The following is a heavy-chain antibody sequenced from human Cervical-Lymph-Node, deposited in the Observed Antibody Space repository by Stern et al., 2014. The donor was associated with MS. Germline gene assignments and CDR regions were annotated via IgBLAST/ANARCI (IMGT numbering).Heavy chain of an antibody. Sequence: QVQLVQSGAEVKKPGSSVKVSCTASGGTFNNRVIYLVRQARGQGLEWMGGIIPMCGTPDFARQFQGRVTITTDKSTSTIPSVLSSLNDEDTAIYYCANRDMGYTYGRHDYWGQGTLVTVS. CDR3: ANRDMGYTYGRHDY. CDR2: IIPMCGTP. V-gene: IGHV1-69*06. J-gene: IGHJ4*02. CDR1: GGTFNNRV. D-gene: IGHD5-12*01.